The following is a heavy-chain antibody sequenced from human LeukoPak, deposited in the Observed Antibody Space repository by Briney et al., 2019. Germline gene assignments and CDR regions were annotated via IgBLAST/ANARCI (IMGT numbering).Heavy chain of an antibody. D-gene: IGHD4-23*01. CDR3: ARTSREHGGTIDY. Sequence: PGGSLRLSCAASGFTFSSYGMHWVRQAPGKGLEWVAVIWYDGGNKYYADSVKGRFTISRDNSKNTLYLQMNSLRAEDTAVYYCARTSREHGGTIDYWGQGTLVTVSS. CDR2: IWYDGGNK. V-gene: IGHV3-33*08. CDR1: GFTFSSYG. J-gene: IGHJ4*02.